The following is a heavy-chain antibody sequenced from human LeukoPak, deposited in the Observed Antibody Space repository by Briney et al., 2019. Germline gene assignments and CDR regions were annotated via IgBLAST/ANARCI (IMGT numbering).Heavy chain of an antibody. CDR1: GDSVSSNSAA. V-gene: IGHV6-1*01. D-gene: IGHD3-10*01. J-gene: IGHJ5*02. CDR2: TYYRFKRYN. CDR3: ARYYYGSGSSQNWFDP. Sequence: SQTLSLTCAISGDSVSSNSAAWNWIRQSPSRGLEWLGRTYYRFKRYNDYAVSVKSRITINPDTSKNQFSLQLNSVTPEDTAVYYCARYYYGSGSSQNWFDPWGQGTLVTVSS.